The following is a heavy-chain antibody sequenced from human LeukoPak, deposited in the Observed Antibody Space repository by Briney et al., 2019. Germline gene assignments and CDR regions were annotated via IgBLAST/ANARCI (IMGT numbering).Heavy chain of an antibody. CDR2: IYYNGST. D-gene: IGHD1-14*01. CDR3: AREPENKGFDY. J-gene: IGHJ4*02. Sequence: PETLSLTCTVSGGSISSSSYYWGWIRQPPGKGLEWIGSIYYNGSTYYNPSLKSRVTISVDTSKNQFSLKLSSVTAADTAVYYCAREPENKGFDYWGQGTLVTVSS. V-gene: IGHV4-39*07. CDR1: GGSISSSSYY.